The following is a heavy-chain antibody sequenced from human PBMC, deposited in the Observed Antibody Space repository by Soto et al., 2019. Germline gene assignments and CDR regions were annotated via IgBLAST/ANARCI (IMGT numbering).Heavy chain of an antibody. CDR1: GFTFSSYA. CDR3: ARSFGAYYYGSGSSYFDY. Sequence: PGGSLRLSCAASGFTFSSYAMSWVRQAPGKGLEWVSVIYSGGSTYYADSVKGRFTISRDNSKNTLYLQMNSLRAEDTAVYYCARSFGAYYYGSGSSYFDYWGQGTLVTVSS. D-gene: IGHD3-10*01. CDR2: IYSGGST. V-gene: IGHV3-53*01. J-gene: IGHJ4*02.